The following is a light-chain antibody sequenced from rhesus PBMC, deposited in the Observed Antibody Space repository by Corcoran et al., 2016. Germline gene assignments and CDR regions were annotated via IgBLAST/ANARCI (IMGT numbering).Light chain of an antibody. CDR1: QGINKE. Sequence: DIQMTQSPSSLSASVGDLVTVTCRASQGINKELSWYQQKPGKAPTLLIYAASNLQTGVPSRFDGSGSGTDYTLPISSLLSEDVATYCCLQDYATPYSFGQGTKVEIK. V-gene: IGKV1-94*01. CDR3: LQDYATPYS. CDR2: AAS. J-gene: IGKJ2*01.